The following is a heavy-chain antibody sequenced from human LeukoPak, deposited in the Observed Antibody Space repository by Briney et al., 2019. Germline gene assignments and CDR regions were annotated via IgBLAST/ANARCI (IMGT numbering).Heavy chain of an antibody. Sequence: SGPTLVKPTQTLTLSCTFSGFSLSTSGVGVGWIRRPPAMAREWFAFIYLGDGQRYSPSLKSRLTTTNATSKNQTVLTMNNIDPVDTATYYCAHSGGYGDYPNWFDPWGQGTLVTVSS. CDR1: GFSLSTSGVG. V-gene: IGHV2-5*02. CDR2: IYLGDGQ. D-gene: IGHD4-17*01. J-gene: IGHJ5*02. CDR3: AHSGGYGDYPNWFDP.